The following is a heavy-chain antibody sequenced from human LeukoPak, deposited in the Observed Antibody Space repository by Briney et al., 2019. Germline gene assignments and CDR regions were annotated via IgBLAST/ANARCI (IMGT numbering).Heavy chain of an antibody. Sequence: GGSLRLSCAASGFTFSSYAMHWVRQAPGKGLEWVAVISYDGSNKYYADSVKGRFTISRDNSKNTLYLQMNSLRAEDTAVYYCARDISYNRVTYYYYYGIDVWGQGTTVTVSS. CDR2: ISYDGSNK. J-gene: IGHJ6*02. CDR1: GFTFSSYA. V-gene: IGHV3-30-3*01. CDR3: ARDISYNRVTYYYYYGIDV. D-gene: IGHD5-24*01.